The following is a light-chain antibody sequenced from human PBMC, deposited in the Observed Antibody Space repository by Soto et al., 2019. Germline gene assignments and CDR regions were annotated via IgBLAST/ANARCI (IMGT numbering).Light chain of an antibody. V-gene: IGKV1-39*01. J-gene: IGKJ1*01. CDR2: AAS. CDR3: HQSYSTSWP. Sequence: DIQMTQSPLSLSASVGDRVTITCRASQSIGSHLNWYPQKPGKAPKLLSHAASSLQGGVPSSFSGIGSGTDFTLTISSLQHEDFATYYSHQSYSTSWPFGQGTKVEIK. CDR1: QSIGSH.